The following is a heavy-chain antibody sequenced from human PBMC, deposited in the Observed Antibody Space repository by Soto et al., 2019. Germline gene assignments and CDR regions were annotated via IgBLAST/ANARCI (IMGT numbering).Heavy chain of an antibody. D-gene: IGHD5-12*01. Sequence: GGSLRLSCAASGFTFSSYWMSWVRQAPGKGLEWVANIKQDGSEKYYVDSVKGRFTISRDNAKNSLYLQMNSLRAEDTAVYYCARDWPEFGLVATIRDYYYGMDVWGQGTTVTVSS. CDR3: ARDWPEFGLVATIRDYYYGMDV. J-gene: IGHJ6*02. CDR1: GFTFSSYW. CDR2: IKQDGSEK. V-gene: IGHV3-7*01.